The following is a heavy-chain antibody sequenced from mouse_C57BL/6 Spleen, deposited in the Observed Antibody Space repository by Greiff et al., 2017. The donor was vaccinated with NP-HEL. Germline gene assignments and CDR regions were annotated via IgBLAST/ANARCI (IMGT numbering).Heavy chain of an antibody. Sequence: VQLQQSGPELVKPGASVKISCKASGYSFTGYYMNWVKQSPEKSLEWIGEINPSTGGTTYNQKFKAKATLTVDKSSSTAYMQLKSLTSEDSAVYYCTRDYGNYFDYWGQGTTRTVSS. CDR3: TRDYGNYFDY. CDR1: GYSFTGYY. V-gene: IGHV1-42*01. J-gene: IGHJ2*01. D-gene: IGHD2-1*01. CDR2: INPSTGGT.